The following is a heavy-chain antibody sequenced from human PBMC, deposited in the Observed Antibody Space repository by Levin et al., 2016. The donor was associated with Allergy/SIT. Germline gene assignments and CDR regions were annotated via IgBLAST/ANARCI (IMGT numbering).Heavy chain of an antibody. V-gene: IGHV3-43*01. J-gene: IGHJ5*02. CDR2: ISWDGSGP. CDR1: GFTFDEYS. CDR3: AKDHRVRSYSGLLSS. Sequence: GGSLRLSCAASGFTFDEYSIHWVRQVPGKGLEWVSLISWDGSGPYYADSVKGRFTISRDNNKNSVFLQMNGLKTEDTALYYCAKDHRVRSYSGLLSSWGQGTLVTVSS. D-gene: IGHD2-21*01.